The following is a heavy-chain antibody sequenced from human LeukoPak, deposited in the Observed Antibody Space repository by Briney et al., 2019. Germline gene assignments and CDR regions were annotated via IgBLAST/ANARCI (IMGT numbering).Heavy chain of an antibody. D-gene: IGHD2-15*01. J-gene: IGHJ5*02. V-gene: IGHV3-48*03. CDR3: ARAATSNRYVVWFDP. Sequence: SGGSLRLSCAVSGYTFTSDEMNGGRQAPARGGVGGSYISAGGSTIYYADSVKGRFTISRDNAKDSLYLQMNRLRAEDTAFYYCARAATSNRYVVWFDPWGQGTLVTVSS. CDR1: GYTFTSDE. CDR2: ISAGGSTI.